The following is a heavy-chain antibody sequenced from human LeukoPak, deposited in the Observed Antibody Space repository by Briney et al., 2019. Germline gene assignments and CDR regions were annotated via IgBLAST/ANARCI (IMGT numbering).Heavy chain of an antibody. CDR2: ISYDGSNK. CDR3: ARDLGSSWYLIDY. J-gene: IGHJ4*02. D-gene: IGHD6-13*01. V-gene: IGHV3-30-3*01. CDR1: GFTFSSYA. Sequence: GGSLRLSCAASGFTFSSYAMHWVRQAPGKGLEWVAVISYDGSNKYYADSVKGRFTISGDNSKNTLYLQMNSLRAEDTAVYYCARDLGSSWYLIDYWGQGTLVTVSS.